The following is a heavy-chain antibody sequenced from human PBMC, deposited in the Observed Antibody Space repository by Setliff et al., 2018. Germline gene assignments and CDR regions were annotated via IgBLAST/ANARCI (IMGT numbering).Heavy chain of an antibody. CDR2: IRRNADNRAP. D-gene: IGHD2-21*02. Sequence: PGGSLRLSCAASGFTFSGSAVHWVRQASGKGLEWVGRIRRNADNRAPIYAASVKGRFTISRDDSKNTAYLQMNSLKIEDTAVYYCAGAGGNSGYFDYWGQGTLVTVSS. V-gene: IGHV3-73*01. J-gene: IGHJ4*02. CDR1: GFTFSGSA. CDR3: AGAGGNSGYFDY.